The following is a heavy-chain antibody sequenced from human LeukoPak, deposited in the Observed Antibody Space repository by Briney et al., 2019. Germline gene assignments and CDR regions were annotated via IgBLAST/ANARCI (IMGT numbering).Heavy chain of an antibody. Sequence: ASVKVSCKVSGYTLTELSMHWVRQAPGKGLEWMGGFDPEDGETIYAQKFQGRVTMTEDTSTDTAYMELSSLRSEDTAVYYCATGLRFLYYYDSSGYTINCWGQGTLVTVSS. CDR2: FDPEDGET. V-gene: IGHV1-24*01. D-gene: IGHD3-22*01. CDR3: ATGLRFLYYYDSSGYTINC. J-gene: IGHJ4*02. CDR1: GYTLTELS.